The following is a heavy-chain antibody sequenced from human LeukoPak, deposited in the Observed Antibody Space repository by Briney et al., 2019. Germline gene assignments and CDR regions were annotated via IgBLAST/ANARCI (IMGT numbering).Heavy chain of an antibody. D-gene: IGHD4-17*01. Sequence: PGGSLRLSCAASGFTFSSYGMHWVRQAPGKGLEWVAVISYDGSNKYYADSVKGRFTISRDNAKNSLYLQMNSLRAEDTAVYYCARDEAMTTVANDAFDIWGQGTMVTVSS. CDR2: ISYDGSNK. CDR1: GFTFSSYG. J-gene: IGHJ3*02. V-gene: IGHV3-30*03. CDR3: ARDEAMTTVANDAFDI.